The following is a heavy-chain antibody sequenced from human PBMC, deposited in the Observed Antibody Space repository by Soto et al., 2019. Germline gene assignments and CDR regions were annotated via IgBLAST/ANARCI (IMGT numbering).Heavy chain of an antibody. J-gene: IGHJ4*02. CDR3: ARDKRGFDY. CDR1: GFTFSSYG. Sequence: GGSLRLSCAVSGFTFSSYGMHWVRQAPGKGLDGVTVIWNDGSNKNYADSVKGRFTISRDNSKKTLYLQMNNLSAEDTAVYYCARDKRGFDYWGQGTLVTVSS. V-gene: IGHV3-33*01. CDR2: IWNDGSNK.